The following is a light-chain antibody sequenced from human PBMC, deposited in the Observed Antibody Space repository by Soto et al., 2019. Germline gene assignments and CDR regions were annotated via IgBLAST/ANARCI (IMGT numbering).Light chain of an antibody. J-gene: IGKJ1*01. Sequence: AIRMTQSPSSLSASTGDRVTITCRASQGISSYLAWYQQKPGKAPKLLIYAASTLQSGVPSRFSGSGSGTDFTLTISCLQSEDFATCYCQHYYSYPRTFGQGTKVDVK. CDR3: QHYYSYPRT. CDR2: AAS. V-gene: IGKV1-8*01. CDR1: QGISSY.